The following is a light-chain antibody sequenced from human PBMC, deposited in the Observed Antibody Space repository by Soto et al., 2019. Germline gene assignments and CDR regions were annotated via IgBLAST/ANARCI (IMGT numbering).Light chain of an antibody. CDR1: QDISYF. CDR3: QHYGSSVFT. CDR2: DAS. V-gene: IGKV1-33*01. J-gene: IGKJ3*01. Sequence: DIQMTQSPSSLSASVGDRVTITCQASQDISYFLNWYQHSPGKAPKLLIYDASNLKTGVPSRFSGSGSGTDFTLTISRLAPEDVAVYYCQHYGSSVFTFGPGTKVDIK.